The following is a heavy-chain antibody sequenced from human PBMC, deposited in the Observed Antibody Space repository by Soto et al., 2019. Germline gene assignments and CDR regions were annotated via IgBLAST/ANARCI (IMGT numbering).Heavy chain of an antibody. CDR3: ARLPFPWGWFDP. D-gene: IGHD3-16*01. J-gene: IGHJ5*02. Sequence: QVQLVESGGGLVKPGGSLRLSCAASGIVFSDYMSWVRQAPGKGLEWLSYISGSGRTIYSADSVKGRFTISRDNATNSLYLQVNYVRTEDTAVYYCARLPFPWGWFDPWGQGTLVTVSS. CDR2: ISGSGRTI. CDR1: GIVFSDY. V-gene: IGHV3-11*01.